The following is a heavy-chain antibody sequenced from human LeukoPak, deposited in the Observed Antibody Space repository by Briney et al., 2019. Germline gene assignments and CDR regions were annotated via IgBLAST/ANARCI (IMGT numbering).Heavy chain of an antibody. J-gene: IGHJ3*02. Sequence: SETLSLTCTVSGGSISSYYWSWIRQPAGKGLEWIGYIYYSGSTNYNPSLKSRVTISVDTSKNQFSLKLSSVTAADTAVYYCARGSSGFNGGAFDIWGQGTMVTVSS. CDR3: ARGSSGFNGGAFDI. CDR1: GGSISSYY. D-gene: IGHD6-19*01. V-gene: IGHV4-59*01. CDR2: IYYSGST.